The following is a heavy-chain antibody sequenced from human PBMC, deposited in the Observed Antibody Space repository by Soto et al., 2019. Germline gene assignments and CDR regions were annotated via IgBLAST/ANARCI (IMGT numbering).Heavy chain of an antibody. CDR3: ARFKDSSGWTVHYGMDV. J-gene: IGHJ6*02. CDR2: IIPIFGTA. V-gene: IGHV1-69*06. D-gene: IGHD3-22*01. CDR1: GGTFSSYA. Sequence: GASVKVSCKASGGTFSSYAISWVRQAPGQGLEWMGGIIPIFGTANYAQKFQGRVTITADKSTSTAYMELSSLRSEDTAVYYCARFKDSSGWTVHYGMDVWGQGTTVTVSS.